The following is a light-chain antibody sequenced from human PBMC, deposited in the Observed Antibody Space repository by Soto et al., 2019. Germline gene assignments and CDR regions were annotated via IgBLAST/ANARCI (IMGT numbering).Light chain of an antibody. CDR2: EDN. Sequence: NFMLTQPHSVSESPGKTVTISCTRSSGSIASNYVQWYQQRPGSAPTTVIYEDNQRPSGVPDRFSGSIDSSSNSASLTISGLKTEDEADYLCQSYDSSNVVFGGGTKLTVL. V-gene: IGLV6-57*04. CDR1: SGSIASNY. J-gene: IGLJ2*01. CDR3: QSYDSSNVV.